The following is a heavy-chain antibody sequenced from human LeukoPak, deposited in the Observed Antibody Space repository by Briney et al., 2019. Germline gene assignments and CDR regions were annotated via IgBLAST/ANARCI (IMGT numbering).Heavy chain of an antibody. V-gene: IGHV3-30-3*01. CDR3: ARDLKGVYGSPGPGY. J-gene: IGHJ4*02. CDR2: ISYDGSNK. Sequence: GGSLRLSCAASGFTFSSYAMHWVRQAQGKGLEWVAVISYDGSNKYYADSVKGRFTISRDNSKNTLYLQMNSLRAEDTAVYYCARDLKGVYGSPGPGYWGQGTLVTVSS. CDR1: GFTFSSYA. D-gene: IGHD1-26*01.